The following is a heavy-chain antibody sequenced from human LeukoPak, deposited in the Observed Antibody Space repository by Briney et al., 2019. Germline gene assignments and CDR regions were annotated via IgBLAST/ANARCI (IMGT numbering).Heavy chain of an antibody. V-gene: IGHV4-59*01. Sequence: SETPSLTCTVSGGSISSYYWSWIRQPPGKGLEWIGYIHYSGSTNYNPSLKSRVTISVDTSKNQFSLKLSSVTAADTAVYYCARDRRDGYNIWGQGTLVTVSS. J-gene: IGHJ4*02. CDR2: IHYSGST. CDR3: ARDRRDGYNI. D-gene: IGHD5-24*01. CDR1: GGSISSYY.